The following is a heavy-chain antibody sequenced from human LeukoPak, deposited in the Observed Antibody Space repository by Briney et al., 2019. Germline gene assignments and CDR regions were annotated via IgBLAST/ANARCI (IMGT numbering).Heavy chain of an antibody. Sequence: PSETLSLTCTVSGGSISSYYWSWIRQPPGKGLEWIGYIYYSGSTNYNPSLKSRVTISVDTSKNQFSLKLSSVTAADTAVYYCARSLRGYDFWSGYYPTSWGYWGQGTLVTVSS. J-gene: IGHJ4*02. V-gene: IGHV4-59*08. CDR3: ARSLRGYDFWSGYYPTSWGY. CDR1: GGSISSYY. D-gene: IGHD3-3*01. CDR2: IYYSGST.